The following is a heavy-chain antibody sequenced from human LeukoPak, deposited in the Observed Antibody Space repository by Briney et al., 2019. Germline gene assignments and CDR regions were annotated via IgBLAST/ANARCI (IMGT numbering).Heavy chain of an antibody. CDR2: ISGSGGST. V-gene: IGHV3-23*01. Sequence: GGSLRLSCAASGFTFSSYAMSWVRQAPGKGLEWVSGISGSGGSTYYADSVKGRFTISRDNSKNTLYLQMNSLRAEDTALYYGAKAGSYWDFDYWGQGTLVTVSS. D-gene: IGHD1-26*01. J-gene: IGHJ4*02. CDR1: GFTFSSYA. CDR3: AKAGSYWDFDY.